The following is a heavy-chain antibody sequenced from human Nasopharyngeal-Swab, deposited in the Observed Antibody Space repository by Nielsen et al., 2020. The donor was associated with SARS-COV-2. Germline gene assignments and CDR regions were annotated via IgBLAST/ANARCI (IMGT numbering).Heavy chain of an antibody. CDR1: GYIFTSYW. D-gene: IGHD1-26*01. V-gene: IGHV5-51*01. Sequence: GESLKISCKGSGYIFTSYWIGWVRQMPGKGLEWMGIIYPADSDSRYSLSFQGQVSISVDKSISTAYLQWNTLKASDTATYYCVRRAFSASYFYFDYWGPGTLVTVSS. CDR3: VRRAFSASYFYFDY. CDR2: IYPADSDS. J-gene: IGHJ4*02.